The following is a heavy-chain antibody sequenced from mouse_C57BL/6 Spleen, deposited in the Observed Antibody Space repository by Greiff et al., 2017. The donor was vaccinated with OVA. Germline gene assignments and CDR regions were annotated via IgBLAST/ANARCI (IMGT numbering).Heavy chain of an antibody. CDR2: FYPGSGSI. V-gene: IGHV1-62-2*01. CDR3: ERHEEGRQLRRREYAMDD. Sequence: QVQLQQSGAELVKPGASVKLSCKASGYTFTEYTIHWVKQRSGQGLEWIGWFYPGSGSIKYTENFKDKATLTADKSSSTVSLELSRLTSEDSAVYFGERHEEGRQLRRREYAMDDWGQGTSVTVSS. J-gene: IGHJ4*01. CDR1: GYTFTEYT. D-gene: IGHD3-2*02.